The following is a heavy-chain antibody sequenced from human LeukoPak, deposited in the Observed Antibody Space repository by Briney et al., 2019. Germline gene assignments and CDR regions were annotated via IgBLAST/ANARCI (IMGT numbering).Heavy chain of an antibody. D-gene: IGHD6-13*01. CDR3: AKDSSSSNYYYGLDV. CDR1: GFTFSRHG. J-gene: IGHJ6*02. V-gene: IGHV3-30*18. Sequence: GRSLRLSCAASGFTFSRHGMHWVRQAPGKGLEWVTFISYDGTNKYYADSVKGRFTISRDNSKNTLYLQMNSLRGDDTGMYFCAKDSSSSNYYYGLDVWGQGTTVTVSS. CDR2: ISYDGTNK.